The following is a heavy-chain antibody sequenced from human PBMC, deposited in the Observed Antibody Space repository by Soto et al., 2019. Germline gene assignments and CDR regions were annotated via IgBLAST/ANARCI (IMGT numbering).Heavy chain of an antibody. V-gene: IGHV3-7*01. D-gene: IGHD5-12*01. CDR1: GFTFDDHG. CDR2: IKQDGSEK. Sequence: LRLSCAASGFTFDDHGMSWVRQAPGKGLEWVANIKQDGSEKYYVDSVKGRFTISRDNAKNSLYLQMNSLRAEDTAVYYCARDSGYDYRYFDYWGQGTLVTV. CDR3: ARDSGYDYRYFDY. J-gene: IGHJ4*02.